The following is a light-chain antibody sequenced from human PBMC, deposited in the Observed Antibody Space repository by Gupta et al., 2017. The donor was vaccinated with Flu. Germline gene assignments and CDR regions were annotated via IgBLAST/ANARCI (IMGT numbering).Light chain of an antibody. J-gene: IGLJ2*01. CDR1: SSDVGGYNY. Sequence: ITIACTGSSSDVGGYNYVSVYQHHPGKAPKLMIFEVSHRPSGVSARFSGSKSGNTASLTISGLQAEDEAYYYCSSYTNTNTLVVFGGGTKLTVL. CDR3: SSYTNTNTLVV. CDR2: EVS. V-gene: IGLV2-14*01.